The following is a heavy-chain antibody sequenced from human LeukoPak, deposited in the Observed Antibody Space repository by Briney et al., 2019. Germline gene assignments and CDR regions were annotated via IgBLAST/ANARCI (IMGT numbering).Heavy chain of an antibody. V-gene: IGHV6-1*01. D-gene: IGHD2-21*01. J-gene: IGHJ3*02. Sequence: SQTLSLTCAISGDSVSSDSAAWNWIRQSPSRGLEWLGRTYYRSKWYNDYAVSVKSRITINPDTSKNQFSLQLDSVTPEDTAVYYCCHSLSGRTGAFDIWGRGTVVTVSS. CDR2: TYYRSKWYN. CDR1: GDSVSSDSAA. CDR3: CHSLSGRTGAFDI.